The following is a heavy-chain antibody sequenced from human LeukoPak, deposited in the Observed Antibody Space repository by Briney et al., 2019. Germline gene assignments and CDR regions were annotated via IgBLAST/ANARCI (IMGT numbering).Heavy chain of an antibody. V-gene: IGHV3-74*01. CDR1: GFTFSSYW. Sequence: QPGGSLRLSCAASGFTFSSYWMHWVRQAPGKGLVWVSRINGDGISTRYADSVKGRFTISRDNAKNTLYLQMNSLRAEDTAEYYCARAFGYNSDYFDYWGQGTLVAVSS. J-gene: IGHJ4*02. D-gene: IGHD5-24*01. CDR3: ARAFGYNSDYFDY. CDR2: INGDGIST.